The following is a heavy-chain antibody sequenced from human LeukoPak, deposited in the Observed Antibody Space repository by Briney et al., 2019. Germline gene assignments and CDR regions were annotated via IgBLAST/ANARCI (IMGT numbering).Heavy chain of an antibody. V-gene: IGHV4-59*12. J-gene: IGHJ4*02. Sequence: SETLSLTCTVSGGSISSYYWSWIRQPPGKGLEWIGYIYYSGSTNYNPSLKSRVTISVDTSKNQFSLKLSSVTAADTAVYYCARAENCSSTSCFSFDYWGQGTLVTVSS. D-gene: IGHD2-2*01. CDR3: ARAENCSSTSCFSFDY. CDR2: IYYSGST. CDR1: GGSISSYY.